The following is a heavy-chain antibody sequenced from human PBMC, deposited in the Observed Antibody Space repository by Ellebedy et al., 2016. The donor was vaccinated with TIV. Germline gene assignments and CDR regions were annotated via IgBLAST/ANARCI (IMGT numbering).Heavy chain of an antibody. CDR1: GFTFSNYA. CDR3: ARGRYFDSTLDY. Sequence: GESLKISCAASGFTFSNYAMHWVRQAPGKGLEWVAVISYDGDIQYYADSVKGRFTISRDNSKNTLYLQMTTMRPEDTAVHYCARGRYFDSTLDYWGQGTLVTVSS. CDR2: ISYDGDIQ. J-gene: IGHJ4*02. V-gene: IGHV3-30*01. D-gene: IGHD3-9*01.